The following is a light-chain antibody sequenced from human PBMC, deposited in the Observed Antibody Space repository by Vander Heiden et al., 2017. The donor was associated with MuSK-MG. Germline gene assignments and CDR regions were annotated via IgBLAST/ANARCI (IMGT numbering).Light chain of an antibody. Sequence: ALTRPAAVPGSPAQSITTSCTGTSSAVGGYNYVSWYQQHPGKAPKLMIYDVSNRPSGVSHRFSGSKAGTTAYLTTPGLQAEDEADYYCSSYTSSSTLVVFGGGTKLTV. CDR3: SSYTSSSTLVV. J-gene: IGLJ2*01. CDR2: DVS. CDR1: SSAVGGYNY. V-gene: IGLV2-14*01.